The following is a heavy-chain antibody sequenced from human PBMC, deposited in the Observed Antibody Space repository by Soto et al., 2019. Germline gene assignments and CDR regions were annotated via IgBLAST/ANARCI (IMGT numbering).Heavy chain of an antibody. D-gene: IGHD3-9*01. CDR2: IVVGSGNT. Sequence: SVKVSCKASGGTFSSYAISWVRQAPGQGLEWIGKIVVGSGNTNYAQKFQERVTITRDMSTSTAYMELSSLRSEDTAFYYCAAFDPGPMGFDPWGQGTLVTVSS. CDR3: AAFDPGPMGFDP. J-gene: IGHJ5*02. CDR1: GGTFSSYA. V-gene: IGHV1-58*02.